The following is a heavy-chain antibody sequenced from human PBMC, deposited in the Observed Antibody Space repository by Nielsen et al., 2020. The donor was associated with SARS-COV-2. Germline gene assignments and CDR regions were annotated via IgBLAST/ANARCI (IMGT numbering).Heavy chain of an antibody. CDR1: GFTFNTYG. D-gene: IGHD6-19*01. Sequence: GESLKISCEASGFTFNTYGMNWVRQAPGKGLEWVSTIGVSGGGTYYADSLKGRFTISRDNSKNTLYLQMNSLGADDTAIYYCTRRVAGGTMDVWGQGTTVTVSS. CDR2: IGVSGGGT. CDR3: TRRVAGGTMDV. J-gene: IGHJ6*02. V-gene: IGHV3-23*01.